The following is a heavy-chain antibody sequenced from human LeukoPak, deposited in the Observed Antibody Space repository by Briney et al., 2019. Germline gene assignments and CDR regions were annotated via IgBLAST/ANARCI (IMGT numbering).Heavy chain of an antibody. D-gene: IGHD6-19*01. Sequence: PGGSLRLSCAASGFAFTDYAISWVRQAPGKGLEWVSAITDSGGATYYADSVKGRFTISRDNSKNTLYLQMNSLRGDDTAIYYCAKAYTRGWYAAFDIWGQGTMVTISS. J-gene: IGHJ3*02. V-gene: IGHV3-23*01. CDR1: GFAFTDYA. CDR2: ITDSGGAT. CDR3: AKAYTRGWYAAFDI.